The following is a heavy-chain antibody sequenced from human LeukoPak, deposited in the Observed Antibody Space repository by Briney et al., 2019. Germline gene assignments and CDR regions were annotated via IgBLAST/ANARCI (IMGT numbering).Heavy chain of an antibody. CDR1: GGSISSYY. V-gene: IGHV4-59*01. J-gene: IGHJ4*02. D-gene: IGHD6-19*01. CDR2: IYYSGST. CDR3: ARGSGQSGWYTY. Sequence: SETLSLTCTVSGGSISSYYWSWIRQPPGKGLEWIGYIYYSGSTNYNPSLKSRVTISVDTSKNQFSLKLSSVTAADTAVYYCARGSGQSGWYTYWGQGTLVTVSS.